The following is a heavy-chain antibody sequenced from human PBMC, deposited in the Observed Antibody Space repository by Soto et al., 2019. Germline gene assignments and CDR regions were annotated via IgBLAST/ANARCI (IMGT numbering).Heavy chain of an antibody. CDR2: INSGGGSI. CDR3: SSLTN. D-gene: IGHD3-9*01. CDR1: GFTFSSYA. Sequence: GGSLRLSCAASGFTFSSYAMSWVRQAPGKGLVWVSGINSGGGSINYADSVKGRFTISRDNARNTVYLQMNSLRAEDTAVYYCSSLTNWGRGTLVTVSS. V-gene: IGHV3-74*01. J-gene: IGHJ4*02.